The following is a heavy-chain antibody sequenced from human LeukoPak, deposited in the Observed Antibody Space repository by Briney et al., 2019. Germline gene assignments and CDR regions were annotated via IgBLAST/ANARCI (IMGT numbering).Heavy chain of an antibody. Sequence: PGESLRLSCAASGFTFSSYNMNWVRQAPGKGLEWVSYISSSSSTIYYADSVKGRFTISRDNAKNSLYLQMNSLRDEDTAVYYCARDRSSWPSWFDPWGQGTLVTVSS. CDR1: GFTFSSYN. CDR2: ISSSSSTI. V-gene: IGHV3-48*02. CDR3: ARDRSSWPSWFDP. D-gene: IGHD6-13*01. J-gene: IGHJ5*02.